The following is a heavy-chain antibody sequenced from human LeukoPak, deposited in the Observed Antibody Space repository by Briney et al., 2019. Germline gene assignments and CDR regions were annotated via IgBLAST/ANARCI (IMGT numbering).Heavy chain of an antibody. V-gene: IGHV3-23*01. Sequence: GGSLRVSCAASGFTFNSYAMSWVRQALGEGLEWVSPISGSVGSTYYAHSVRGRFTISRDNAKNSLYLQMNSLRDEDTAVYYCARQKYAAPLTGYDYWGQGTLVTVSS. CDR3: ARQKYAAPLTGYDY. CDR2: ISGSVGST. D-gene: IGHD3-9*01. J-gene: IGHJ4*02. CDR1: GFTFNSYA.